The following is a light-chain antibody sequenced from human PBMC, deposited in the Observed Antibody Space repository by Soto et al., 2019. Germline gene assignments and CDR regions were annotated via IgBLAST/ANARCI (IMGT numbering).Light chain of an antibody. CDR3: LQTYSTLWT. V-gene: IGKV1-39*01. CDR2: AAS. CDR1: QTISTY. J-gene: IGKJ1*01. Sequence: DIQMTQSPSSLSASVGDRVTITCRASQTISTYLNWYQQKPGKAPNLLIYAASSLQSGVPSRFTGSGSGTAFTLTISSLQPEDFATYYCLQTYSTLWTFGQGTKVDIK.